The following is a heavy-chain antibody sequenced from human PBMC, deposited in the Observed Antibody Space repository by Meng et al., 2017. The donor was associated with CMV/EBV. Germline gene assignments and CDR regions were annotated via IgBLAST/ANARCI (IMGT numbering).Heavy chain of an antibody. CDR1: GYTFTSYV. J-gene: IGHJ3*02. Sequence: ASVKVSCKASGYTFTSYVISWVRQAPGQGFEWMGWISDYNGNTNYAQKLQGRVTMITDTSTSTAYMELRSLRSDDTAVYYCARDSAEKGVSDAFDIWGQGTMVTVSS. CDR2: ISDYNGNT. V-gene: IGHV1-18*01. CDR3: ARDSAEKGVSDAFDI.